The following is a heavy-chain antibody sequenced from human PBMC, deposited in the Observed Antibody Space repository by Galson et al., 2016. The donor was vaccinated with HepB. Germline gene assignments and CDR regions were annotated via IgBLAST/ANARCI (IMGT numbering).Heavy chain of an antibody. CDR2: MYNNGGT. CDR1: GGSISNNY. J-gene: IGHJ4*02. CDR3: ARVNYFDGTDKYYFDY. Sequence: ETLSLTCTVSGGSISNNYWSWIRQPPGKGLEWIGYMYNNGGTNYNPSLKSRVTISVETSKNQFSLKLRSVTAADTALYYCARVNYFDGTDKYYFDYWGQGTLVTVSS. D-gene: IGHD2/OR15-2a*01. V-gene: IGHV4-59*12.